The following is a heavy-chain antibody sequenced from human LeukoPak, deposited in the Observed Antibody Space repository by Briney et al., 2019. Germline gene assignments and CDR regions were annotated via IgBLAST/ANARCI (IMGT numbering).Heavy chain of an antibody. CDR3: AKAVRFGGYNRFDP. Sequence: PGGSLRLSCAASGFTFSSYAMSWVRQAPGKGLEWVSAISGSGGSTYYADSVKGRFTISRDNSKNTLYLQMNSLRAEDTAVYYRAKAVRFGGYNRFDPWGQGTLVTVSS. CDR2: ISGSGGST. V-gene: IGHV3-23*01. J-gene: IGHJ5*02. D-gene: IGHD3-10*01. CDR1: GFTFSSYA.